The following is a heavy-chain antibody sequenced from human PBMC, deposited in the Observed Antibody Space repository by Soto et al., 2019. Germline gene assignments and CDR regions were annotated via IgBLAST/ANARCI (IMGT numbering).Heavy chain of an antibody. Sequence: APVKVSCKASGYTFTGYYMHWLRQAPGQGLEWMGWINPNSGGTNYAQKFQGWVTMTRDTSISTAYMELSRLRSDDTAVYYCARARYCTNGVCRDAFDIWGQGTMVTVSS. CDR1: GYTFTGYY. CDR2: INPNSGGT. V-gene: IGHV1-2*04. D-gene: IGHD2-8*01. J-gene: IGHJ3*02. CDR3: ARARYCTNGVCRDAFDI.